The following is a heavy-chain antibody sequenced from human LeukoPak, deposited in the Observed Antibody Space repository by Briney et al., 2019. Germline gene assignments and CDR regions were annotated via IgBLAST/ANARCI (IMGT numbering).Heavy chain of an antibody. CDR3: ASAVYGSGSYYNHWFDP. CDR2: INHSGST. Sequence: SETLSLTCAVYGGSFSGYYWSWIRQPPGKGLEWIGEINHSGSTNYNPPLKSRVTISVDTSKNQFSLKLSSVTAADTAVYYCASAVYGSGSYYNHWFDPWGQGTLVTVSS. V-gene: IGHV4-34*01. CDR1: GGSFSGYY. J-gene: IGHJ5*02. D-gene: IGHD3-10*01.